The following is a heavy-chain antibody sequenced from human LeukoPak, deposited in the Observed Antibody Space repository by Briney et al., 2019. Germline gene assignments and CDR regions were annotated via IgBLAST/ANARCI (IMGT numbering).Heavy chain of an antibody. V-gene: IGHV3-48*02. CDR3: ARGADIVVVVAATDNWFDP. Sequence: GGSLRLSCVASGFTFSSYSMNWVRQAPGKGLEWVSYISSSSNTIYYADSVKGRFTISRDNAKNSLYLQMNSLRDEDTAVYYCARGADIVVVVAATDNWFDPWGQGTLVTVSS. CDR1: GFTFSSYS. CDR2: ISSSSNTI. J-gene: IGHJ5*02. D-gene: IGHD2-15*01.